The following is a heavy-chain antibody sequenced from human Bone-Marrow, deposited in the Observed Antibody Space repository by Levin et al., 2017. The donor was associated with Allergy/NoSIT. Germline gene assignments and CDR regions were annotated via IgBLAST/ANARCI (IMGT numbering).Heavy chain of an antibody. J-gene: IGHJ4*02. Sequence: SCAASGFSLSNSWMNWVRQAPGKGLEWIGRITSKPDGAATDYAAPLKGRFTISRVDSTNTLYLQLNSLKVEDTAIYYCTTQFQWWGQGTLVTVSS. D-gene: IGHD6-19*01. CDR3: TTQFQW. CDR2: ITSKPDGAAT. V-gene: IGHV3-15*01. CDR1: GFSLSNSW.